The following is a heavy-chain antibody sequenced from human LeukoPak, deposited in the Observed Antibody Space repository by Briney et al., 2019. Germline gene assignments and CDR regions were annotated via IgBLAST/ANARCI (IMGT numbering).Heavy chain of an antibody. J-gene: IGHJ6*03. CDR3: ARVANPPATYYYYYYMDV. V-gene: IGHV1-18*01. D-gene: IGHD2-2*01. CDR2: ISAYNGNT. CDR1: GYTFTSYG. Sequence: ASVKVSCKASGYTFTSYGISWVRQAPGQGLEWMGWISAYNGNTNYAQKLQGRVTKTTDTSTSTAYMELRSLSSDDTAVYYCARVANPPATYYYYYYMDVWGKGTTVTVSS.